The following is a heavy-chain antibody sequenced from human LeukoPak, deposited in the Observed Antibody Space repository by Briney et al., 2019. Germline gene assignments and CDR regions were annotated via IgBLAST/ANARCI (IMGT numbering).Heavy chain of an antibody. Sequence: WGSLRLSCAASGFTFSSYAMSWVRQAPGKGLEWVSAISGSGGSTYYADSVKGRFTISRDNSKNTLFLQMNSLRAEDTAVYYCTKVYDSSGYSDYWGQGTLVTVSS. CDR1: GFTFSSYA. D-gene: IGHD3-22*01. V-gene: IGHV3-23*01. CDR3: TKVYDSSGYSDY. J-gene: IGHJ4*02. CDR2: ISGSGGST.